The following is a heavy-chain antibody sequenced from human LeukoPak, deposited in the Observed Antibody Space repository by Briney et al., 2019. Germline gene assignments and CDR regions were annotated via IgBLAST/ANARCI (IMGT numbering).Heavy chain of an antibody. Sequence: GGSLRLSCAASGFTFEDHVMHWVRQAPGKGLEWVSSISWSGDRMGYADAVKGRFTISRDNAKNSLYLQMNSLRAEDTAVYYCARDSSSSSWYEDREYFDYWGQGTLVTVSS. CDR3: ARDSSSSSWYEDREYFDY. J-gene: IGHJ4*02. V-gene: IGHV3-9*01. D-gene: IGHD6-13*01. CDR2: ISWSGDRM. CDR1: GFTFEDHV.